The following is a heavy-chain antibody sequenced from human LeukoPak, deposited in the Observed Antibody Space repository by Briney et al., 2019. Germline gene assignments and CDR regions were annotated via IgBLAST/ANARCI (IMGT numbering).Heavy chain of an antibody. CDR1: GGTFSSYA. CDR2: IIPIFGTA. CDR3: ARVGSRYCSSTSCYTAFDY. V-gene: IGHV1-69*01. Sequence: SVKVSCKASGGTFSSYAISWVRQAPGQGLEWMGGIIPIFGTANYAQKFQGRVTITADESTSTAYMELSGLRSEDTAVYYCARVGSRYCSSTSCYTAFDYWGQGTLVTVSS. J-gene: IGHJ4*02. D-gene: IGHD2-2*02.